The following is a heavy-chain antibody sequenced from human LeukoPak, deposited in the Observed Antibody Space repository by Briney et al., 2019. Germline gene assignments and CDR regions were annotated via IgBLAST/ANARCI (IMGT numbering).Heavy chain of an antibody. CDR1: GYTFTSYG. CDR2: ISPYNGNT. CDR3: AREGFSGSGWSANAFDI. D-gene: IGHD3-10*01. Sequence: ASVKVSCRASGYTFTSYGISWVRQAPGQGLEWMGWISPYNGNTNYAQKLQGRVTMTRDTSISTAYMELSRLRSDDTAVYYCAREGFSGSGWSANAFDIWGQGTMVTVSS. V-gene: IGHV1-18*01. J-gene: IGHJ3*02.